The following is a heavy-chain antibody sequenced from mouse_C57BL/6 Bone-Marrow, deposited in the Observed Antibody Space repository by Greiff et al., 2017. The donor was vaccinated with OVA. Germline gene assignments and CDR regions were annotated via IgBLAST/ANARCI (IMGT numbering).Heavy chain of an antibody. J-gene: IGHJ4*01. D-gene: IGHD2-5*01. CDR2: IRSKSNNYAT. V-gene: IGHV10-1*01. CDR1: GFSFNTYA. CDR3: VRDSNYVAMDY. Sequence: EVKLVESGGGLVQPKGSLKLSCAASGFSFNTYAMNWVRQAPGKGLEWVARIRSKSNNYATYYADSVKDRFTISRDDSESMLYLQMNNLKTEDTAMYYCVRDSNYVAMDYWGQGTSVTVSS.